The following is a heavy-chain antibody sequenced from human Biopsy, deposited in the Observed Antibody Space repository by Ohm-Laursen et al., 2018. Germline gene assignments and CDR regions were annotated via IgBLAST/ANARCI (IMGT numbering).Heavy chain of an antibody. CDR1: GGSISRSSYY. CDR2: IYYSGST. D-gene: IGHD2/OR15-2a*01. J-gene: IGHJ6*02. CDR3: ARATNSTGWPYYYFYGMDV. Sequence: TLSLTCIVTGGSISRSSYYWDWIRQTPGKGLEWIGYIYYSGSTNYNPSLKSRVTISVDTSKNQFSLRLNSVTAADTAVYYCARATNSTGWPYYYFYGMDVWGQGTTVTVSS. V-gene: IGHV4-61*05.